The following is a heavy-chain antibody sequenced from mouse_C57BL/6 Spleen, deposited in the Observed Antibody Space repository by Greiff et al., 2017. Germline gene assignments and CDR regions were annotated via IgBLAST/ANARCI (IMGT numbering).Heavy chain of an antibody. Sequence: QVQLQQPGAELVKPGASVKVSCKASGYTFTSYWMHWVKQRPGQGLEWIGRIHPSDSDTNYNQKFKGKATLTVNNSSSTVYMQLRSLTSEDSAVYYCARGHFDYWGQGTTRTVSS. CDR2: IHPSDSDT. CDR1: GYTFTSYW. V-gene: IGHV1-74*01. J-gene: IGHJ2*01. CDR3: ARGHFDY.